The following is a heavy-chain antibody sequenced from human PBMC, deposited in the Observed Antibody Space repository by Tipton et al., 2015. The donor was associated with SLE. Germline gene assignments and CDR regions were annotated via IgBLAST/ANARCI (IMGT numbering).Heavy chain of an antibody. D-gene: IGHD7-27*01. CDR2: IYQNGGT. J-gene: IGHJ4*02. Sequence: TLSLTCPVSAASISTSYWSWIRQAPGKGLEWIAYIYQNGGTSYNPSLRSRFSISMDTPKKQFSLKVRSVTAADTAVYYCARIQMGTHYFDPWVPGILVTVSS. V-gene: IGHV4-59*01. CDR3: ARIQMGTHYFDP. CDR1: AASISTSY.